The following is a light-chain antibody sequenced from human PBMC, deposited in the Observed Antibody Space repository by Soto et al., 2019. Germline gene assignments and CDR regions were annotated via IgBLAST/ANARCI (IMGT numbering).Light chain of an antibody. Sequence: VLRNYTSTLSLSPGERATLSCRASESIAGSYLAWYQQKPGQAPRLLIHGASTRATGIADRFSGSGSGTDFTLTICSVEPEGFAVYYCQQGGNSRRPCGQGTKVDSK. CDR2: GAS. V-gene: IGKV3-20*01. J-gene: IGKJ1*01. CDR1: ESIAGSY. CDR3: QQGGNSRRP.